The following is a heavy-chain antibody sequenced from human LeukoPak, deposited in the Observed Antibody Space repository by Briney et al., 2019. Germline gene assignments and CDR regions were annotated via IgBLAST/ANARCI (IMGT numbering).Heavy chain of an antibody. V-gene: IGHV1-69*05. CDR2: IIPIFGTA. Sequence: ASVKVSCKASGGTFSSYAISWVRQAPGQGPEWMGGIIPIFGTANYAQKFQGRVTITTDESTSTAYMELSSLTSEDTGVYYCARGELGDSSGFSFFDYWGQGTLVTVSS. CDR3: ARGELGDSSGFSFFDY. J-gene: IGHJ4*02. CDR1: GGTFSSYA. D-gene: IGHD3-22*01.